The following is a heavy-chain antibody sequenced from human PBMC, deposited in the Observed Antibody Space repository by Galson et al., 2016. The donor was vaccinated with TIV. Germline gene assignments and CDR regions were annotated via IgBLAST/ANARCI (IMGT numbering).Heavy chain of an antibody. V-gene: IGHV1-69*06. CDR1: EGTFFSHG. Sequence: SVKVPCKAPEGTFFSHGISWVRQAPGQGLEWMGGIVPIFGSTNYARRFRGRVTITADKSTTTAYMELSSLRSEDTALYYCARAGYGEWAYFDYWGQGALVTVSS. CDR3: ARAGYGEWAYFDY. CDR2: IVPIFGST. J-gene: IGHJ4*02. D-gene: IGHD3-9*01.